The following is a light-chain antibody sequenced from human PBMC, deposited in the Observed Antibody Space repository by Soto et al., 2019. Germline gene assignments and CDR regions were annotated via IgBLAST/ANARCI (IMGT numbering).Light chain of an antibody. Sequence: QSALTQPASVSGSPGQSITISCTGTNSDVGSYNYVSWYQQRPGKAPKLMIYEVSHRPSGVSSRFSGSKSGSTASLTIAGLQTEDDADYYCSSFTSSNSVYVFGTGTKLTVL. CDR1: NSDVGSYNY. V-gene: IGLV2-14*01. CDR3: SSFTSSNSVYV. CDR2: EVS. J-gene: IGLJ1*01.